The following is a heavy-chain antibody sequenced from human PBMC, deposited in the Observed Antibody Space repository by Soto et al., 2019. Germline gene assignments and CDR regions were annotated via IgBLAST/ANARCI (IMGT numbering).Heavy chain of an antibody. CDR1: GYSFTSYW. J-gene: IGHJ6*02. Sequence: GESLKISCKGSGYSFTSYWISWVRQMPGKGLEWMGRIDPSDSYTNYSPSFQGHVTISADKSISTAYLQWSGLKASDTAMYYCARTVTTSYYYYGMDVWGQGTTVTVSS. D-gene: IGHD4-4*01. V-gene: IGHV5-10-1*01. CDR2: IDPSDSYT. CDR3: ARTVTTSYYYYGMDV.